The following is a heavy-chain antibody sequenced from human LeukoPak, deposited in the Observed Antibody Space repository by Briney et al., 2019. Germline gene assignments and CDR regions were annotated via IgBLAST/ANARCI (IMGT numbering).Heavy chain of an antibody. Sequence: PGGSLRLSCAASGFTFSSYDMHWVRQATGKGLEWVSAIGTAGDTYYPGSVKGRFTISRENAKNSLYLQMNSLRAGDTAVYYCARDGFDITMVRGGQRQYYYYGMDVWGQGTTVTVSS. CDR1: GFTFSSYD. V-gene: IGHV3-13*01. CDR2: IGTAGDT. CDR3: ARDGFDITMVRGGQRQYYYYGMDV. J-gene: IGHJ6*02. D-gene: IGHD3-10*01.